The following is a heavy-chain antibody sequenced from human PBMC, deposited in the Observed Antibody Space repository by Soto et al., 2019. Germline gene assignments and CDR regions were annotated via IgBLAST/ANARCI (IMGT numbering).Heavy chain of an antibody. D-gene: IGHD3-16*01. CDR1: GGSISSYY. CDR2: IYYSGST. Sequence: QVQLQESGPGLVKPSETLSLTCTVSGGSISSYYWSWIRQPPGKGLEWIGYIYYSGSTNYNPSLKSRVPISVDTSKNQFSLKLSSVTAADTAVYYCARGWGFYFDYWGQGTLVTVSS. V-gene: IGHV4-59*01. CDR3: ARGWGFYFDY. J-gene: IGHJ4*02.